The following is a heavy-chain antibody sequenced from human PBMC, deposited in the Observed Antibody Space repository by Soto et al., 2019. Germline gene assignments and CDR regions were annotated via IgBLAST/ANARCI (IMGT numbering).Heavy chain of an antibody. CDR2: INPSGGSR. D-gene: IGHD1-26*01. Sequence: QVQVVQSGAEVKKPGASVKVSCKASGYTFTTYYIHWVRQAPGQGLEWMGVINPSGGSRNYAQKFQGRFTLTRDTSTSTVYMELSSLRSEDTAVYYCARDRGRGGSYYIYFYGMDVWGQGTTVTVSS. CDR3: ARDRGRGGSYYIYFYGMDV. J-gene: IGHJ6*02. V-gene: IGHV1-46*01. CDR1: GYTFTTYY.